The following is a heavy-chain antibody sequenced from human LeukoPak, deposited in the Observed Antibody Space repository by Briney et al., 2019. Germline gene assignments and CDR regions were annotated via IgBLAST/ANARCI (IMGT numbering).Heavy chain of an antibody. Sequence: GGSLRLSCAASGFTFSSYEMNWVRQAPGEGLEWVSYISSSGSTIYYADSVKGRFTISRDNAKNSLYLQMNSLRVEDTAVYYCAELGITMIGGVWGKGTTVTISS. CDR3: AELGITMIGGV. CDR1: GFTFSSYE. D-gene: IGHD3-10*02. J-gene: IGHJ6*04. CDR2: ISSSGSTI. V-gene: IGHV3-48*03.